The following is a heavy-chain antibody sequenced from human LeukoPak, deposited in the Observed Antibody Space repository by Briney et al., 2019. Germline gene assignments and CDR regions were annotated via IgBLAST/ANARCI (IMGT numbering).Heavy chain of an antibody. D-gene: IGHD6-13*01. CDR1: GYSFTSYW. J-gene: IGHJ4*02. V-gene: IGHV5-51*01. CDR3: ARRLAATGTGWNDY. CDR2: IYPGNSDT. Sequence: GESLKISCKGFGYSFTSYWIAWVRQMPGKGLEWLGIIYPGNSDTRYSPSFQGQVTISADKSITTAYLQWSSLKASDSGMYYCARRLAATGTGWNDYWGQGTLVTVSS.